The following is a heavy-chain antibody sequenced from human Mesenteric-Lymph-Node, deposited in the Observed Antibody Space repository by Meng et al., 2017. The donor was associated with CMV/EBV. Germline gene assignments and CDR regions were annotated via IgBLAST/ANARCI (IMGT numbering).Heavy chain of an antibody. CDR2: INNSGST. CDR3: ASSIAARRGADY. CDR1: VGSYSGYY. V-gene: IGHV4-34*01. D-gene: IGHD6-6*01. Sequence: QGEVGGGGVGPLKPLGPLSLTCGFYVGSYSGYYWSWIRQPPGKGLEWIGEINNSGSTTYNPSLKSRVTISVDTSKNQFSLKLSSVTAADTAVYYCASSIAARRGADYWGQGTLVTVSS. J-gene: IGHJ4*02.